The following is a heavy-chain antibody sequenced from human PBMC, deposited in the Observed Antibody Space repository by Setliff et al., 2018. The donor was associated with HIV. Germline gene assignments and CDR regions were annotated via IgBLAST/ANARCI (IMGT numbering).Heavy chain of an antibody. D-gene: IGHD2-8*02. Sequence: SETLSLTCNVSGVSIRSDVYYWSWIRQPAGKGLEWIGHIYTSGSTNYNPSLKSRVTMSVDTSKNQFSLKLSSVTAADTAVYYCARAGDCTEASCPKARFDPWGPGILVTVSS. CDR3: ARAGDCTEASCPKARFDP. CDR2: IYTSGST. J-gene: IGHJ5*02. V-gene: IGHV4-61*09. CDR1: GVSIRSDVYY.